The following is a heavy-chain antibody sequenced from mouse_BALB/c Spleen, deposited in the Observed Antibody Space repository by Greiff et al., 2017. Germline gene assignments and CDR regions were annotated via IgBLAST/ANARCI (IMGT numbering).Heavy chain of an antibody. CDR1: GYTFSSYW. CDR3: ARSGRYDAFYAMDY. J-gene: IGHJ4*01. CDR2: ILPGSGST. V-gene: IGHV1-9*01. D-gene: IGHD2-14*01. Sequence: VQLQQSGAELMKPGASVKISCKATGYTFSSYWIEWVKQRPGHGLEWIGEILPGSGSTNYNEKFKGKAAFTADTSSNTAYMQLSSLTSEDSAVYYCARSGRYDAFYAMDYWGQGTSVTVSS.